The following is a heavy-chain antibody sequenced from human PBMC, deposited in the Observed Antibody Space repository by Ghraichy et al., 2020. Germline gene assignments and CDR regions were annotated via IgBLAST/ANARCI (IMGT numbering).Heavy chain of an antibody. Sequence: GGSLRLSCSASGFAFSTYWMSWVRQASGKRPEWVANIKEDGGDKNYVDSVKGRFIISRDNTKNLLFLQMNSLRAEDTAVYYCARNHYYGMGVWGQGTMVSVSS. J-gene: IGHJ6*02. CDR2: IKEDGGDK. CDR1: GFAFSTYW. V-gene: IGHV3-7*01. CDR3: ARNHYYGMGV.